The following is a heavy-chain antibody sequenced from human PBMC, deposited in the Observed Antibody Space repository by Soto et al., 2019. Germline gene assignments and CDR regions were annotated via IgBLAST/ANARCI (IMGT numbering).Heavy chain of an antibody. V-gene: IGHV3-23*01. Sequence: PGGSLRLSCAASGFTLGRYGMSWVRQAPGKGLEWVSAVSPNGQGIYYADSVRGRFTISRDNSKNTLYLQMNSLRAEDTAVYYCARDVDTAMVTVYSAFDIWGQGTMVTVSS. CDR3: ARDVDTAMVTVYSAFDI. CDR1: GFTLGRYG. J-gene: IGHJ3*02. D-gene: IGHD5-18*01. CDR2: VSPNGQGI.